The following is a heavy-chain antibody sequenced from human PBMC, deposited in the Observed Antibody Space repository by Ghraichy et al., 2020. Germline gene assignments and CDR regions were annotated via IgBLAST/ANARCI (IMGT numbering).Heavy chain of an antibody. CDR3: TSPDVGYYDILTGYYPSLSPSMDV. CDR2: IRSKANSYAT. CDR1: GFTFSGSA. D-gene: IGHD3-9*01. Sequence: GESLNISCAASGFTFSGSAMHWVCQASGKGLEWVGRIRSKANSYATAYAASVKGRFTISRDDSKNTAYLQMNSLKTEDTAVYYCTSPDVGYYDILTGYYPSLSPSMDVWGKGTTVTVSS. J-gene: IGHJ6*03. V-gene: IGHV3-73*01.